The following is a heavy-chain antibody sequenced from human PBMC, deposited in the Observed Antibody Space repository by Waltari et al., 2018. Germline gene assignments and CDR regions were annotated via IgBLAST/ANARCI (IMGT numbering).Heavy chain of an antibody. CDR3: ASGSSIAAAYYNYYGMDV. D-gene: IGHD6-13*01. Sequence: QVQLVQSGAEVKKPGSSVKVSCKASGGTFSSYAISWVRQAPGQGLEWMGGIIPIFGTANYAQKFQGRVTITADESTSTAYMELSSLRSEDTAVYYCASGSSIAAAYYNYYGMDVWGQGTTVTVSS. CDR1: GGTFSSYA. CDR2: IIPIFGTA. J-gene: IGHJ6*02. V-gene: IGHV1-69*13.